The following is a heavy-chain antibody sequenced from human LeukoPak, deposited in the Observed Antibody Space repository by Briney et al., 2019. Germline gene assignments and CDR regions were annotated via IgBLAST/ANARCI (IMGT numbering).Heavy chain of an antibody. Sequence: GGSLRLSCAASGSTFSNYDMHWVRQAPGKGLEWVAVIWFDGSNKFYADSVKGRFTISRDNSKNTLYLQMNSLRAEDTAVYYCASSAGALIDCWGQGTLVIVSS. J-gene: IGHJ4*02. CDR1: GSTFSNYD. CDR2: IWFDGSNK. CDR3: ASSAGALIDC. V-gene: IGHV3-33*01. D-gene: IGHD6-19*01.